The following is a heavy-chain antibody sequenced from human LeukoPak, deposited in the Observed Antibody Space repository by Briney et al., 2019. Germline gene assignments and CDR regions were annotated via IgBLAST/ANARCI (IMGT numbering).Heavy chain of an antibody. CDR3: ATSSHYDILTGYSEEDPFDI. V-gene: IGHV3-53*01. D-gene: IGHD3-9*01. CDR2: INNDGST. CDR1: GFTFSSYA. Sequence: GGSLRLSCAASGFTFSSYAMHWVRQAPGKGLEWVSFINNDGSTNYADSVMRRFSISIDNYTKTPYLQLINLIGEDTAVYYCATSSHYDILTGYSEEDPFDIWGQGTMVTVSS. J-gene: IGHJ3*02.